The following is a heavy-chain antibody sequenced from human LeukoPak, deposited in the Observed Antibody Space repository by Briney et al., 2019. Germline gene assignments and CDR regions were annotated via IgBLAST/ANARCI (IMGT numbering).Heavy chain of an antibody. D-gene: IGHD4-23*01. V-gene: IGHV3-74*01. CDR2: MYGDMSDI. J-gene: IGHJ4*02. Sequence: GGSLRLSCEVSGFVFSISWMHWVRQTPGKGLVWVSRMYGDMSDISYADSVKGRFTISRDNAKNTVYLQMNSLRGEDTAVYYCARDLGLRGSKWGQGTLVTVSS. CDR1: GFVFSISW. CDR3: ARDLGLRGSK.